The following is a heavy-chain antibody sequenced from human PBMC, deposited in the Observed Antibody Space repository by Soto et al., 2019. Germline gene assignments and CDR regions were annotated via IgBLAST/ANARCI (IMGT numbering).Heavy chain of an antibody. CDR2: IYYSGST. D-gene: IGHD6-13*01. CDR1: GGSISSGGYY. V-gene: IGHV4-31*03. CDR3: ARAIAAADYNFDY. Sequence: PSETLSLTCTVSGGSISSGGYYWSWIRQHPGRGLEWIGYIYYSGSTYYNPSLKSRVTISLDTSKNQFSLKLSSVTAADTAVYYCARAIAAADYNFDYWGQGTLVTVSS. J-gene: IGHJ4*02.